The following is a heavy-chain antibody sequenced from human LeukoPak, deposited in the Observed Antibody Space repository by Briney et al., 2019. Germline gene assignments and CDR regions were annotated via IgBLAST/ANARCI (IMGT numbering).Heavy chain of an antibody. Sequence: SETLSLTCAVYGGSFSGYYWNWIRQPPGKGLEWIGEINHSGSTNYNPSLKSRVTISVDTSKNQFSLKLSSVTAADTAVYYCARGVAAHSYGPNWFDPWGQGTLVTASS. J-gene: IGHJ5*02. D-gene: IGHD5-18*01. V-gene: IGHV4-34*01. CDR2: INHSGST. CDR3: ARGVAAHSYGPNWFDP. CDR1: GGSFSGYY.